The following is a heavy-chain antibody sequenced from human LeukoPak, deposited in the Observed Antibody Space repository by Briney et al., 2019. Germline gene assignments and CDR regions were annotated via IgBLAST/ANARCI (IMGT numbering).Heavy chain of an antibody. D-gene: IGHD3-22*01. CDR3: ARDWSSYDSSGYYPSNYFDY. CDR2: INPSGGST. Sequence: GTPVKVSCKASGYTFTSYYMHWVRQAPGQGLEWMGIINPSGGSTSYAQKFQGRVTMTRDTSTSTVYMELSSLRSEDTAVYYCARDWSSYDSSGYYPSNYFDYWGQGTLVTVSS. CDR1: GYTFTSYY. V-gene: IGHV1-46*01. J-gene: IGHJ4*02.